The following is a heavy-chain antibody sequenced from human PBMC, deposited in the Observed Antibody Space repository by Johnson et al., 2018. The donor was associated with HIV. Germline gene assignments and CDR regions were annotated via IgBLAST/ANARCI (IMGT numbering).Heavy chain of an antibody. CDR1: GFIFDDYG. Sequence: VQLVESGGGVVRPGGSLRFSCAASGFIFDDYGMNWVRQAPGKGLEWVSGISWNSGSIGYAESVKGRFTISRDNAKNSLDLQMNSLRAEDTALYYCAKEDGNLNAFDIWGQGTMVTVSS. J-gene: IGHJ3*02. CDR2: ISWNSGSI. D-gene: IGHD5-24*01. CDR3: AKEDGNLNAFDI. V-gene: IGHV3-20*04.